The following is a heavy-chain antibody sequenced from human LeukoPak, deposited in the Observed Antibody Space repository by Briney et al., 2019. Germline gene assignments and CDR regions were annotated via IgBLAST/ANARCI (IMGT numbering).Heavy chain of an antibody. CDR3: ARGLTGYDFWSGSDP. CDR2: IIPIFGTA. V-gene: IGHV1-69*13. J-gene: IGHJ5*02. Sequence: ASVKVSCKASGGTFSSYAISWVRQAPGQGLEWMGGIIPIFGTANYAQKFQGGVTITADESTSTAYMELSSLRSEDTAVYYCARGLTGYDFWSGSDPWGQGTLVTVSS. D-gene: IGHD3-3*01. CDR1: GGTFSSYA.